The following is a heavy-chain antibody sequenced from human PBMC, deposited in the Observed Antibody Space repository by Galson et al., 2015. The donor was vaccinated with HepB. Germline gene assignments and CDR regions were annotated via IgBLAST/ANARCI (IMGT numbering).Heavy chain of an antibody. CDR1: GDSVSSNSAA. V-gene: IGHV6-1*01. D-gene: IGHD3-16*01. CDR2: TYYRSKWYH. J-gene: IGHJ5*02. CDR3: ARDLVSAFNWFDP. Sequence: CAISGDSVSSNSAAWNWIRQSPSRGLEWLGRTYYRSKWYHDYAVSVKSRITITPDTPKNQFFLELNSVTPEDTAVYYCARDLVSAFNWFDPWGQGTLVTVSS.